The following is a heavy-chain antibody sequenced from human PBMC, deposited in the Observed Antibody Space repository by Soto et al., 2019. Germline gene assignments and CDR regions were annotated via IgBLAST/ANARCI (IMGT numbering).Heavy chain of an antibody. CDR3: AKPDIVATSGVYYYGMDV. V-gene: IGHV3-7*01. CDR2: IRQDGSNK. J-gene: IGHJ6*02. D-gene: IGHD5-12*01. Sequence: PGGSLRLSCAASGFTFNNYWMSWVRQAPGKGLEWVANIRQDGSNKYYADSVKGRFTISRDNSKNTLYLQMNSLRAEDTAVYYCAKPDIVATSGVYYYGMDVWGQGTTVTVSS. CDR1: GFTFNNYW.